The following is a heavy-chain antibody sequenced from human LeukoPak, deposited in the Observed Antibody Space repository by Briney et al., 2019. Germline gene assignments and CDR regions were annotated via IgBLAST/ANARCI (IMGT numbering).Heavy chain of an antibody. J-gene: IGHJ3*02. CDR3: ARVILEYQPYDAFDI. D-gene: IGHD2-2*01. V-gene: IGHV1-18*01. CDR2: ISAYNGNT. Sequence: GASVKVSCTASGYTFTSYGISWVRQAPGQGLEWMGWISAYNGNTNYAQKLQGRVTMTTDTSTSTAYMELRSLRSDDTAVYYCARVILEYQPYDAFDIWGQGTMVTVSS. CDR1: GYTFTSYG.